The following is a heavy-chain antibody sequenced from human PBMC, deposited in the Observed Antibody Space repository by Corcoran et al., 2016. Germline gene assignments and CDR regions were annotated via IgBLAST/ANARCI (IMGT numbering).Heavy chain of an antibody. V-gene: IGHV3-74*03. Sequence: EVQLVESGGGLVQPGGSLRLSCAASGFAFSTYWMHWVRQVPGKGLMWVSRITGDGSDTTYADSVKGRFTISRDKAENTLYLQMDSLRAEDTAVYYCARGGGWSSGRFRAFGFWGQGTMVTVSS. J-gene: IGHJ3*01. CDR3: ARGGGWSSGRFRAFGF. CDR1: GFAFSTYW. D-gene: IGHD6-25*01. CDR2: ITGDGSDT.